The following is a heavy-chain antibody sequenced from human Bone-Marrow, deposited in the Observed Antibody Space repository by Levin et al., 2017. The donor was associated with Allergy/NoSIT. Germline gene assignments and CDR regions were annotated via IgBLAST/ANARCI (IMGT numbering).Heavy chain of an antibody. V-gene: IGHV3-23*01. D-gene: IGHD3-16*01. CDR1: GFTFGTSA. CDR2: ISSRGRTT. CDR3: AKPSLGYWYFDL. J-gene: IGHJ2*01. Sequence: LSLTCAASGFTFGTSAMTWVRQAPGKGLEWVSGISSRGRTTFYADSVKGRFTVSRDNSKNILYLQMNGLRAEDTAVYFCAKPSLGYWYFDLWGRGTLVTVSS.